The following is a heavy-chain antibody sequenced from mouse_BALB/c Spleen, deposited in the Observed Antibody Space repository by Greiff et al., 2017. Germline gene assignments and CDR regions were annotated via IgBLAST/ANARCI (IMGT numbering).Heavy chain of an antibody. D-gene: IGHD1-1*01. CDR2: INSNGGST. J-gene: IGHJ3*01. CDR3: AREEGITTVVEDWFAY. Sequence: EVQLVESGGGLVQPGGSLKLSCAASGFTFSSYGMSWVRQTPDKRLELVATINSNGGSTYYPDSVKGRFTISRDNAKNTLYLQMSSLKSEDTAMYYCAREEGITTVVEDWFAYWGQGTLVTVSA. V-gene: IGHV5-6-3*01. CDR1: GFTFSSYG.